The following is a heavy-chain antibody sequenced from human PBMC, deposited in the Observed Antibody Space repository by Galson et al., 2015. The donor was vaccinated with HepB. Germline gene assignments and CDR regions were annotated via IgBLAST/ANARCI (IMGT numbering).Heavy chain of an antibody. V-gene: IGHV6-1*01. CDR1: GDSVSNNNTA. Sequence: CAISGDSVSNNNTAWYWIRQSPSRGLECLGGTYYRSKWYTDYAVSVRSRITIKPDTSKNHFSLQLTSVTPEDTAVYYCARVGSTIYYYGLDVWGQGTTVTVSS. CDR2: TYYRSKWYT. D-gene: IGHD2-2*01. J-gene: IGHJ6*02. CDR3: ARVGSTIYYYGLDV.